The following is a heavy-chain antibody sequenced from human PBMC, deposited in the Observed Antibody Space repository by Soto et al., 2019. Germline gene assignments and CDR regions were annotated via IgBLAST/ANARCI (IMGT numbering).Heavy chain of an antibody. J-gene: IGHJ5*01. Sequence: SETLSLTCTVSGGSISSYYWSWIRQPPGKGLEWIGYIYYSGSTNYNPSLKSRVTISVDTSKNQFSLKLSSVTAADTAVYYCARDYSSGWFDYWGQGTLVTV. CDR2: IYYSGST. V-gene: IGHV4-59*01. D-gene: IGHD6-19*01. CDR1: GGSISSYY. CDR3: ARDYSSGWFDY.